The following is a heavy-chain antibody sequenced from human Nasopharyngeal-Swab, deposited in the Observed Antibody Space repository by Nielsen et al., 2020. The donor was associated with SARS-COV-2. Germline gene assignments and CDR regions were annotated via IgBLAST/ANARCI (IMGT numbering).Heavy chain of an antibody. CDR2: IHYSGSS. J-gene: IGHJ5*02. V-gene: IGHV4-39*01. D-gene: IGHD3-10*01. CDR3: ARRRIPITRGIKGWFDP. Sequence: WIRQPPGKGLEWIASIHYSGSSYYNPSLKSRVTISVDTSKNQFSLELNSVTAADTAVYYCARRRIPITRGIKGWFDPWGQGTLVTSPQ.